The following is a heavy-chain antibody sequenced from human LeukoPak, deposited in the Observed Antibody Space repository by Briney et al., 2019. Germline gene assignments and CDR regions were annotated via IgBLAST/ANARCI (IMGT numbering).Heavy chain of an antibody. CDR2: IRSKTNNYAT. CDR1: GFTFSGYS. V-gene: IGHV3-73*01. Sequence: GGSLRLSSAASGFTFSGYSMNWVRQASGKGLHWVGHIRSKTNNYATADAASVKGRFTFSRDDSKNTAYIQMNSLKTEDTAVYYCTRHNYDRSGYGAFDIWGQGTMVTVSS. CDR3: TRHNYDRSGYGAFDI. D-gene: IGHD3-22*01. J-gene: IGHJ3*02.